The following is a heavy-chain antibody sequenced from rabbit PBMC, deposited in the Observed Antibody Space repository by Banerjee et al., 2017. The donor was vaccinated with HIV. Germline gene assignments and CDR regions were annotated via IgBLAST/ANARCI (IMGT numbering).Heavy chain of an antibody. CDR3: ARDAGYAGYGYATGSYYFNL. CDR1: GFSFSSYYY. J-gene: IGHJ4*01. D-gene: IGHD6-1*01. CDR2: IAADDSGRT. V-gene: IGHV1S45*01. Sequence: QEQLDESGGGLVQPEGSLTLTCTASGFSFSSYYYMCWVRQAPGKGLEWIACIAADDSGRTYSASWAKGRLPISKTSSATVNLQLTSPTAADTATYLCARDAGYAGYGYATGSYYFNLWGPGTLVPVS.